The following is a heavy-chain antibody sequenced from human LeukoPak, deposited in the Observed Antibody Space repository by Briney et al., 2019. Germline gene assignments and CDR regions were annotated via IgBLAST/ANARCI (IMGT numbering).Heavy chain of an antibody. V-gene: IGHV3-21*01. D-gene: IGHD4-17*01. J-gene: IGHJ6*02. CDR3: AEDYGDYHDFGMDV. CDR2: ISSSSSYI. CDR1: GFTFSSYS. Sequence: PGVSLRLSCAASGFTFSSYSMNWVRQAPGKGLEWVSSISSSSSYIYYADSVKGRFTISRDNAKNSLYLQMNSLRAEDTAVYYCAEDYGDYHDFGMDVWGQGTTVTVSS.